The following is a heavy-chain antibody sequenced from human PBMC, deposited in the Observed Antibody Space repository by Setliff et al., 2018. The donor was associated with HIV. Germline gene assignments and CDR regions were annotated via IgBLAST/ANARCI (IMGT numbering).Heavy chain of an antibody. CDR1: GFSLNTVGMC. J-gene: IGHJ4*02. V-gene: IGHV2-70*11. CDR2: IDWDDDK. CDR3: ARTRPPSGLASAYFFDS. Sequence: SGPTLVNPTETLTLTCTVSGFSLNTVGMCVSWIRQPPGKALEWLARIDWDDDKYYITSLKTRLTISKDTSKNQVVLTMTNMDPVDSGTYFCARTRPPSGLASAYFFDSWGQGTLVTVSS. D-gene: IGHD6-25*01.